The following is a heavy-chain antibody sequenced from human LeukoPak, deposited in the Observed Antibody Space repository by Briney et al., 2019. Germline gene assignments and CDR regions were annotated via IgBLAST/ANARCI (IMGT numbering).Heavy chain of an antibody. Sequence: ASVKVSCKASGYTFTSYAMHWVRQAPGQRLEWMGWINAGNGNTKYSQEFQGRVTITRDTSASTAYMELSSLRSEDMAVYYCARDRRDGYETFDYWGQGTLVTVSS. J-gene: IGHJ4*02. CDR3: ARDRRDGYETFDY. D-gene: IGHD5-24*01. V-gene: IGHV1-3*03. CDR1: GYTFTSYA. CDR2: INAGNGNT.